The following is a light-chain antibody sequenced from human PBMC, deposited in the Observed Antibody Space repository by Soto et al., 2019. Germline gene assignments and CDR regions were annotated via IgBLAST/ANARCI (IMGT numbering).Light chain of an antibody. CDR2: DVT. CDR1: SSDVGAFNY. J-gene: IGLJ1*01. V-gene: IGLV2-8*01. CDR3: CSFAGSFSYV. Sequence: QSALTQPPSASGSPGQSVTITCTGTSSDVGAFNYVSWYQQHPGKAPKLIIYDVTERPAGVPDRFSGSKSGNTASLTISGLQAEDEADYSCCSFAGSFSYVFGGGTKLTVL.